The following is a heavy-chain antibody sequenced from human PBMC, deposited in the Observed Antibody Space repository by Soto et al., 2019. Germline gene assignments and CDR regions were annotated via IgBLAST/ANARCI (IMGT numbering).Heavy chain of an antibody. J-gene: IGHJ4*02. V-gene: IGHV3-74*01. D-gene: IGHD4-17*01. CDR2: VSDDGSST. CDR1: GFTLRAYY. Sequence: EVQVVESGGGLVQPGGSLRLSCAASGFTLRAYYMHWVRQAPGKGLVWVSRVSDDGSSTNYAESVRGRFAISRDNAKNTLYLQMNSLGAEDTAVYYCARGLYGDSVGYDHWGQGTLVTVSS. CDR3: ARGLYGDSVGYDH.